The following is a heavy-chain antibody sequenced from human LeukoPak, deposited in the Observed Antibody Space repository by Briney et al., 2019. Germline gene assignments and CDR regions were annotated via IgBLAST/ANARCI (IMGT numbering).Heavy chain of an antibody. D-gene: IGHD2-2*01. CDR3: AGHSDPLGSSVDY. J-gene: IGHJ4*02. V-gene: IGHV4-59*08. Sequence: ASETLSLTCTVSGGSISSYYWSWIRQPPGKGLEWIGYIYYSGSTNYNPSLKSRVTISVDTSKNQFSLKLSSVTAADTAVYYCAGHSDPLGSSVDYWGQGTLVTVSS. CDR2: IYYSGST. CDR1: GGSISSYY.